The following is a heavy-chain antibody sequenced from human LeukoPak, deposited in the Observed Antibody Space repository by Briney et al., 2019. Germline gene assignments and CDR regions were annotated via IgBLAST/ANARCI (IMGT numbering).Heavy chain of an antibody. V-gene: IGHV3-33*08. CDR2: IWYGGSNK. J-gene: IGHJ1*01. CDR1: GFTFSSYG. CDR3: ARSRGYSYGPPSEYFLH. Sequence: GGSLRLSCAASGFTFSSYGMHWVRQAPGKGLEWVAVIWYGGSNKYYADSVKGRFTISRDNSKNTLYLQMNSLRAEDTAVYYCARSRGYSYGPPSEYFLHWGQGTLVTVSS. D-gene: IGHD5-18*01.